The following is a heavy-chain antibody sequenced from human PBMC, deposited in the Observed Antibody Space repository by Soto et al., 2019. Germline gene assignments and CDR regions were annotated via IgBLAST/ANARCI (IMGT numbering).Heavy chain of an antibody. D-gene: IGHD3-10*01. CDR1: GGSISGYY. CDR2: LYTMGST. CDR3: ARVRDYGLGTNRHYYGMDV. Sequence: QVQLQESGPGLVKSSETQSLTCTVSGGSISGYYWSWIRQPAGKGLEWIGRLYTMGSTNYNPSLQSRVTMSVDTSKNEFSLKVSSVTAADTAVYFCARVRDYGLGTNRHYYGMDVWGQGTTVTVSS. J-gene: IGHJ6*02. V-gene: IGHV4-4*07.